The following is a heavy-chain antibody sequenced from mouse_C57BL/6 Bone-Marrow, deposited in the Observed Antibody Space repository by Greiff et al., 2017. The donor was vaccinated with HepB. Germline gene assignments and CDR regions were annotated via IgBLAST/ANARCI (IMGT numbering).Heavy chain of an antibody. D-gene: IGHD1-1*01. CDR2: ISSGGSYT. V-gene: IGHV5-6*01. CDR1: GFTFSSYG. CDR3: ARQFITTVVAHWYFDF. Sequence: EVKVVESGGDLVKPGGSLKLSCAASGFTFSSYGMSWVRQTPDKRLEWVATISSGGSYTEYPDSVKGRFTISSDNSKNTLYLQMSSLKSEDTAMYYCARQFITTVVAHWYFDFWGTGTTVTVSS. J-gene: IGHJ1*03.